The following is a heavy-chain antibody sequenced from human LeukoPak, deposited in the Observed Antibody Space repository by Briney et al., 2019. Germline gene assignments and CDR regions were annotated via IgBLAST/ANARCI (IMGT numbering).Heavy chain of an antibody. Sequence: GGSLRLSCAASGFTFSSYSMNWVRQAPGKGLEWVSAISGSGGSTYYADSVKGRFTISRDNSKNTLYLQMNSLRAEDTAVYYCAKVPGYSSGWYPVYYMDVWGKGTTVAISS. D-gene: IGHD6-19*01. CDR1: GFTFSSYS. J-gene: IGHJ6*03. CDR2: ISGSGGST. V-gene: IGHV3-23*01. CDR3: AKVPGYSSGWYPVYYMDV.